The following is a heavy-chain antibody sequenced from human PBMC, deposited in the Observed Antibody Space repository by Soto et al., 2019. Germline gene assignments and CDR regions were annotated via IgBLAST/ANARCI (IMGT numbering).Heavy chain of an antibody. V-gene: IGHV1-18*01. J-gene: IGHJ6*03. D-gene: IGHD2-15*01. CDR3: ARNLPAGCSGGSYYGYYYYYMDV. Sequence: QVQLVQPGAEVKKPGASVKVSCKASGYTITSYGISWVRQAPGQGLEWMGWISAYNGNTNYAQKLQGRVTMTTDTSTSTAYMELRSLRSDDTAVYYFARNLPAGCSGGSYYGYYYYYMDVWGKGTTVTVSS. CDR2: ISAYNGNT. CDR1: GYTITSYG.